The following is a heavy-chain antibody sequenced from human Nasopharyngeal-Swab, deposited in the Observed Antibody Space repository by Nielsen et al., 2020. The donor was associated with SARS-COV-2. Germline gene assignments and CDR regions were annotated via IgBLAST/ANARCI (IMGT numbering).Heavy chain of an antibody. CDR3: AKDEPYYDSSGYNYYYYYYMDV. V-gene: IGHV3-23*01. Sequence: GGSLRLSRAASGFTFSSYAMSWVRQAPGKGLEWVSAISGSGGSTYYADSVKGRFTISRDNSKNTLYLQMNSLRAEDTAVYYCAKDEPYYDSSGYNYYYYYYMDVWGKGTTVTVSS. CDR1: GFTFSSYA. CDR2: ISGSGGST. J-gene: IGHJ6*03. D-gene: IGHD3-22*01.